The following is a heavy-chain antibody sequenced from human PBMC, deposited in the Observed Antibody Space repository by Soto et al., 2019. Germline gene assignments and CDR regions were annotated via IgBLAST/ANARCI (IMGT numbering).Heavy chain of an antibody. CDR3: ATGPRAATTPFDP. D-gene: IGHD6-13*01. CDR2: FDPEDGET. Sequence: ASVKVSCRVSGYTLTELSMHWVRQAPGKGLEWMGGFDPEDGETIYAQKFQGRVTMTEDTSTDTAYMELSSLRSEDTAVYYCATGPRAATTPFDPWGQGTLVTVSS. J-gene: IGHJ5*02. CDR1: GYTLTELS. V-gene: IGHV1-24*01.